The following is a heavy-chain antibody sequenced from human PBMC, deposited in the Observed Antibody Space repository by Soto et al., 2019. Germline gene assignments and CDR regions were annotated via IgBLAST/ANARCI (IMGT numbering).Heavy chain of an antibody. CDR3: AKNGQPPYYYYGLDV. J-gene: IGHJ6*02. D-gene: IGHD2-8*01. CDR1: GYTFTRYG. Sequence: QGQLMQSEAEVKKPGASVKVSCKASGYTFTRYGISWVRQAPGQGLEWMGWISGYNGDTTYAQKFQGRVTMTIDTSTSTAYMELRSLTSDDTAVYYCAKNGQPPYYYYGLDVWGQGTKVTVSS. V-gene: IGHV1-18*01. CDR2: ISGYNGDT.